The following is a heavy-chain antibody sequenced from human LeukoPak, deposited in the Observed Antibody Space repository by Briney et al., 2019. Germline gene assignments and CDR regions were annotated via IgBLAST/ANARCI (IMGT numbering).Heavy chain of an antibody. Sequence: GGSLRLSCAASGFTFSSYWMHWVRQAPGKGLVWVSRINSDGSSTSYADSVKGRFTISRDNAKNTPYLQMNSLRAEDTAVYYCARARLARYNWFDPWGQGTLVTVSS. J-gene: IGHJ5*02. CDR3: ARARLARYNWFDP. D-gene: IGHD6-19*01. CDR1: GFTFSSYW. CDR2: INSDGSST. V-gene: IGHV3-74*01.